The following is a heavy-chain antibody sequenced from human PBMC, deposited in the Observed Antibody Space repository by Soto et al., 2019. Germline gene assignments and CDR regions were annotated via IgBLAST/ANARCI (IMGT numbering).Heavy chain of an antibody. Sequence: GVPVEVSWKASGYTITSSCSRCVRHDTGQGLEWMGWISAYNGNTNYAQKHQGRGTMTTDTSTSTAYMELRSLGSDDTVAYYCARDPIKMAAGFYYYGMDVWGKGTRVTVSS. V-gene: IGHV1-18*01. CDR3: ARDPIKMAAGFYYYGMDV. D-gene: IGHD3-9*01. CDR2: ISAYNGNT. J-gene: IGHJ6*04. CDR1: GYTITSSC.